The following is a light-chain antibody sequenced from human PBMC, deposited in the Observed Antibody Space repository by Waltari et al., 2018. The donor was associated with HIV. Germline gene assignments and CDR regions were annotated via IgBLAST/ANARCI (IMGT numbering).Light chain of an antibody. CDR3: QTWGTGIQV. J-gene: IGLJ3*02. V-gene: IGLV4-69*01. CDR2: VNSDGSH. CDR1: SGHRTYA. Sequence: QLVLTQSPSASASLGGSVKLTCPLSSGHRTYAIAWHQPQPQKGPRYFMRVNSDGSHSKGDGIPDRFSDSSSGAERYLTISSLQSEDEAEYYCQTWGTGIQVFGGGTKLTVL.